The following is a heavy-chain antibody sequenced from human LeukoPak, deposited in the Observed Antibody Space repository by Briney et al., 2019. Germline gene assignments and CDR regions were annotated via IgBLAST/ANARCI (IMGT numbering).Heavy chain of an antibody. V-gene: IGHV4-59*01. CDR1: GGSISSYY. Sequence: PSETLSLTCTVSGGSISSYYWSWIRQPPGKGLEWIGYIYYTGSTNYNPSLKSRVTISVDTSKNQFSLKLSPVTAADTAVYYCARWYYYDSSGAVDYWGQGTLVTVSS. D-gene: IGHD3-22*01. CDR3: ARWYYYDSSGAVDY. J-gene: IGHJ4*02. CDR2: IYYTGST.